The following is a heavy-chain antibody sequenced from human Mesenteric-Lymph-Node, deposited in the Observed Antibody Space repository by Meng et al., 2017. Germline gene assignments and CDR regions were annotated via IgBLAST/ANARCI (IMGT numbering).Heavy chain of an antibody. Sequence: VQLVQPGAEVKKPGASVKVSCKSSGYTFTSYGISWVRQAPGQGLEWMGWISAYNGNTNYAQKLQGRVTMTTDTSTSTAYMELRSLRSDDTAVYYCAREPFGEGSYGPNFDYWGQGTLVTVSS. CDR2: ISAYNGNT. D-gene: IGHD5-18*01. J-gene: IGHJ4*02. CDR1: GYTFTSYG. V-gene: IGHV1-18*01. CDR3: AREPFGEGSYGPNFDY.